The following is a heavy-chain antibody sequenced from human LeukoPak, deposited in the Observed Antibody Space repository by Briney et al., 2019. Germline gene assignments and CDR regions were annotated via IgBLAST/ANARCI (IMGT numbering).Heavy chain of an antibody. J-gene: IGHJ3*02. CDR1: GFTFSSYA. Sequence: GGSLRLSCAASGFTFSSYAMSWVRQAPGKGLEWVSAISGSGGSTYYADSVKGRFTISRDNSKNTLYLQMNSLRAEDTAVYYCARDNYYDSTKDAFDIWGQGTMVTVSS. D-gene: IGHD3-22*01. CDR2: ISGSGGST. V-gene: IGHV3-23*01. CDR3: ARDNYYDSTKDAFDI.